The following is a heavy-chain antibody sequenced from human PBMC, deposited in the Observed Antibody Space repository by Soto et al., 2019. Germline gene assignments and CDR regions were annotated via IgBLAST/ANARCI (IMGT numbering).Heavy chain of an antibody. CDR3: ARSRRGAYSSGWYSPSGYYNYGIDV. J-gene: IGHJ6*02. V-gene: IGHV5-51*01. Sequence: GESLKISCKASGYSFTTYWIGWVRQMPGKGLEWMGIIYPGDPDTKHSPSLQGQVSISADTSISTAYLQWTSLKASDTAMYYCARSRRGAYSSGWYSPSGYYNYGIDVWGQGTKVTVSS. D-gene: IGHD6-19*01. CDR1: GYSFTTYW. CDR2: IYPGDPDT.